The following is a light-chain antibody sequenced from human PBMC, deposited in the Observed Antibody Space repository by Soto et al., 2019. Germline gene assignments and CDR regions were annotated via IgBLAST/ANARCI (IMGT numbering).Light chain of an antibody. CDR2: DAS. V-gene: IGKV3D-15*01. J-gene: IGKJ5*01. CDR3: QQYNHWPPIT. Sequence: EIVLTQSPATLSLSPGERATFSCKASQSVGTSLAWFQQKPGQAPRLLIYDASVRATGIPARFSGSGSGTEFTLTISSLQSEDFALYYCQQYNHWPPITFGPGTRLEIK. CDR1: QSVGTS.